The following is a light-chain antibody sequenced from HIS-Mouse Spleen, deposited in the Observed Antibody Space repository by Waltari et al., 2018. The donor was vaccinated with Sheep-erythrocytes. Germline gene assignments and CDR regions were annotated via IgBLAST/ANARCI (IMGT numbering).Light chain of an antibody. CDR3: SSYAGSNNWV. J-gene: IGLJ3*02. Sequence: QSALTQPPSASGSPGQSVTISCTGTSSAVGGYHYVSWSPQHPGKAPKLMIYEVSKRPSGVPDRFSGSKSGNTASLTVSGLQAEDEADYYCSSYAGSNNWVFGGGTKLTVL. CDR1: SSAVGGYHY. V-gene: IGLV2-8*01. CDR2: EVS.